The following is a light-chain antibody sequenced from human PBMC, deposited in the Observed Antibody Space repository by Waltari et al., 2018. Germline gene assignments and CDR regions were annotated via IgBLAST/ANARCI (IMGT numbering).Light chain of an antibody. V-gene: IGLV3-25*03. CDR1: ALSKQF. CDR2: KGD. Sequence: SLSCVPGQTARITCSSDALSKQFVYWYQRKAGQAPGLGIYKGDERPAGIPGRFSGSSSGTTGTLTISGVQAEDEADYYCQSSDRGGYVVFGGGTKLTVL. J-gene: IGLJ2*01. CDR3: QSSDRGGYVV.